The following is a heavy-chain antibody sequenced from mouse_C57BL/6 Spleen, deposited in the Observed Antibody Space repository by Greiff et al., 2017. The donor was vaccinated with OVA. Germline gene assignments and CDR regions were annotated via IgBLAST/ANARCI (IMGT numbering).Heavy chain of an antibody. CDR2: IYPGDGDT. Sequence: VQLQQSGAELVKPGASVKISCKASGYAFSSYWMNWVRQRPGKGLEWIGQIYPGDGDTNYNGKFKGQATLTADKSSSTAYMQLSSLNSEDSAVDFCARNYGSRLFDVWGQGTTLTVSS. V-gene: IGHV1-80*01. J-gene: IGHJ2*01. CDR1: GYAFSSYW. D-gene: IGHD1-1*01. CDR3: ARNYGSRLFDV.